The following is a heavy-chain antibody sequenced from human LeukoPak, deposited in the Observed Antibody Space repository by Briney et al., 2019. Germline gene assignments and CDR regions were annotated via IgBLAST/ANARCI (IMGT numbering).Heavy chain of an antibody. Sequence: EASVKVSCKASGYTFTGYYMHWVRQAPGQGLEWMGWINPNSGGTNYAQKFQGRVTMTRDTSISTAYMELSRLRSDDTAVYYCARVPTSFYYYYMDVWGKGTTVTVSS. V-gene: IGHV1-2*02. J-gene: IGHJ6*03. CDR2: INPNSGGT. D-gene: IGHD3-10*01. CDR1: GYTFTGYY. CDR3: ARVPTSFYYYYMDV.